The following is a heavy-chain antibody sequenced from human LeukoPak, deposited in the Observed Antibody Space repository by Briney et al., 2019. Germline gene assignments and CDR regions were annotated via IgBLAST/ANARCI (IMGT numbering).Heavy chain of an antibody. J-gene: IGHJ4*02. CDR3: AKDEPLVPFDY. CDR1: GFTFSSYG. D-gene: IGHD6-6*01. V-gene: IGHV3-30*02. CDR2: IQYDGSNK. Sequence: GGSLRLSCAASGFTFSSYGMHWVRQAPGKGLEWVAFIQYDGSNKYYADSVKGRFTISRDNSKNTLYLQMNSLRAEDTAVYYCAKDEPLVPFDYWGQGTLVSVSS.